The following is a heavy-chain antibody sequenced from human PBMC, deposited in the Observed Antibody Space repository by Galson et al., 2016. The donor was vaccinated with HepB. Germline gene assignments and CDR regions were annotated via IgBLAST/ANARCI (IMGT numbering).Heavy chain of an antibody. CDR1: GGTFSNYA. J-gene: IGHJ5*02. CDR3: AAFFLGHCSSSSCYFNWFDP. Sequence: SVKVSCKASGGTFSNYAFSWVRQAPGQGLEWMGGIIPIFGKANYAQKFQGRVTITADESTRTAYMELSSLTSEDTAVYYCAAFFLGHCSSSSCYFNWFDPWGQGTLVTGPS. D-gene: IGHD2-2*01. CDR2: IIPIFGKA. V-gene: IGHV1-69*13.